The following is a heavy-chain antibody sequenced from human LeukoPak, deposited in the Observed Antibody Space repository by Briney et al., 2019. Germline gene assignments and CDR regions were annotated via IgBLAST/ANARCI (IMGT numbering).Heavy chain of an antibody. D-gene: IGHD4-17*01. CDR1: GFTFNNYA. Sequence: PGGSLRLSCAASGFTFNNYAMNWVRQAPGKGLEWVSSISGGGETTYYADSAKGRFTISRDNSQNTLYLQMSSLRAEDTAVYYCARDYADYVGYFFFDCWGQGTLVTVSS. V-gene: IGHV3-23*01. CDR2: ISGGGETT. CDR3: ARDYADYVGYFFFDC. J-gene: IGHJ5*01.